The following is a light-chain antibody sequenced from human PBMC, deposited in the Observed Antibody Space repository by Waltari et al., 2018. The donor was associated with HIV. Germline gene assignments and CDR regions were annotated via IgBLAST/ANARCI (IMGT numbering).Light chain of an antibody. Sequence: DIVLTQPPVTLYVSPEERATLSCRASESVPNNYLAWFQQKPGQAPRLVIRGASRSANDIPDRFSGSGSGRDFSLTITSMEPEDFAVYFCHQYGTAPFTFGSGTRVDAK. CDR1: ESVPNNY. CDR3: HQYGTAPFT. CDR2: GAS. J-gene: IGKJ3*01. V-gene: IGKV3-20*01.